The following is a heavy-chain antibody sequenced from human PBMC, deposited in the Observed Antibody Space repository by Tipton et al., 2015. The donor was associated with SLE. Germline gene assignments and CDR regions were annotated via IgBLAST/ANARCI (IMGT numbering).Heavy chain of an antibody. CDR2: ISGSGGST. Sequence: SLRLSCVASGIIFSNYGMNWVRQAPGKGLEWVSAISGSGGSTYYADSVKGRFTISRDVSTNTVYLQMNSLRPEDTAMYFCARDPGYGDPRDFWGQGTLVTVSS. D-gene: IGHD4-17*01. J-gene: IGHJ4*02. CDR1: GIIFSNYG. CDR3: ARDPGYGDPRDF. V-gene: IGHV3-23*01.